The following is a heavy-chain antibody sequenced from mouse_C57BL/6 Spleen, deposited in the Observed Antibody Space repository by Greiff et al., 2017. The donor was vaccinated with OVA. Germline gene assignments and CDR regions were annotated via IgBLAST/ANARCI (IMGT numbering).Heavy chain of an antibody. CDR1: GYTFTDYE. J-gene: IGHJ3*01. CDR3: TRGDY. V-gene: IGHV1-15*01. D-gene: IGHD2-13*01. Sequence: QVHVKQSGAELVRPGASVTLSCKASGYTFTDYEMHWVKQTPVHGLEWIGAIDPETGGTAYNQKFKGKARLTADKSSSTAYMELRSLTSEDSAVYYCTRGDYWGQGTLVTVSA. CDR2: IDPETGGT.